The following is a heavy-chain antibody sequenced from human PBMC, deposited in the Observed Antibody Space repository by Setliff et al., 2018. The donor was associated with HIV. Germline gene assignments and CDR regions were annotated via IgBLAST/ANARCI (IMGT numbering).Heavy chain of an antibody. J-gene: IGHJ4*02. CDR2: INQDGSEK. D-gene: IGHD3-16*02. V-gene: IGHV3-7*01. CDR1: GFSFNNYY. Sequence: GGSLRLSCIASGFSFNNYYMTWVRQAPGKGLEWVANINQDGSEKNYVDSVKGRFTISRDNAKNSLYLQMNSLRAEDTAVYYCAKDIVAPGLFLDYWGQGTLVTVSS. CDR3: AKDIVAPGLFLDY.